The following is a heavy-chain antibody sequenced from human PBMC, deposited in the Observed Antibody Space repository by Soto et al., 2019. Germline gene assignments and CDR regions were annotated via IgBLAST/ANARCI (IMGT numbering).Heavy chain of an antibody. Sequence: PSETLSLTCAVYGGSFSGYYWSWIRQPPGKGLEWIGEINHSGSTNYNPSLKSRVTISVDTSKNQFSLKLSSVTAADTAVYYCARARSIWSGYYQTNAIHNWFDPWGQGTLVTVSS. V-gene: IGHV4-34*01. CDR1: GGSFSGYY. CDR3: ARARSIWSGYYQTNAIHNWFDP. J-gene: IGHJ5*02. CDR2: INHSGST. D-gene: IGHD3-3*01.